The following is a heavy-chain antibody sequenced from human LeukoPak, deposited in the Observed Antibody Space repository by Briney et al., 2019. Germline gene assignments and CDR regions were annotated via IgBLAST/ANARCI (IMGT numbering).Heavy chain of an antibody. Sequence: GGSLRLSCAASGFIFSSYGMHWVRQAPGKGLEWVAFIRYDGSNKYYADSVKGRFTISRDNSKNTLYLQMNSLRAEDTAVYYCAKEGLYYYDSSGGNWYFDLWGRGTLVTVSS. CDR3: AKEGLYYYDSSGGNWYFDL. V-gene: IGHV3-30*02. CDR1: GFIFSSYG. J-gene: IGHJ2*01. CDR2: IRYDGSNK. D-gene: IGHD3-22*01.